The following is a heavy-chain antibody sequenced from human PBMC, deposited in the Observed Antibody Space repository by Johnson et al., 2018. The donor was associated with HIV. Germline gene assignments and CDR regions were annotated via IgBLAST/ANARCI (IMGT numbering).Heavy chain of an antibody. CDR1: GFTFSSYW. D-gene: IGHD4-17*01. V-gene: IGHV3-30-3*01. CDR3: ARELEFGDLRKNDAFDI. J-gene: IGHJ3*02. CDR2: ISYDGSNK. Sequence: QVQLVESGGGLVPPGGSLRLSCAASGFTFSSYWMTWVRQAPGKGLEWVAVISYDGSNKYYADSVKGRFTISRDNSKNTLYLQMNSLRAEDTAVYYCARELEFGDLRKNDAFDIWGQGTMVTVSS.